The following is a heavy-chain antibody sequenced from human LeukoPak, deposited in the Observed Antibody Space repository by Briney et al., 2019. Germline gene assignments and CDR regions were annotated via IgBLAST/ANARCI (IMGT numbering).Heavy chain of an antibody. D-gene: IGHD2-8*02. CDR1: GFTFSTFA. J-gene: IGHJ4*02. V-gene: IGHV3-23*01. CDR3: ATYRQVLLPFES. CDR2: IFPSGGEI. Sequence: GGSRGPSCEASGFTFSTFAMIWVGKPPGKGLKWVSSIFPSGGEIHYADSVRGRFTISRDNSKSTLSLQMNSLRAEDTAIYYCATYRQVLLPFESWGQGTLVTVSS.